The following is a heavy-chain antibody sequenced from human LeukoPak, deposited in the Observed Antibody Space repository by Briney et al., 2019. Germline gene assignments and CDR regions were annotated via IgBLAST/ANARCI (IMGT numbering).Heavy chain of an antibody. V-gene: IGHV1-2*02. CDR2: VTPNSGDT. CDR1: GYTFTGYY. D-gene: IGHD1-26*01. Sequence: SVKVSCKASGYTFTGYYMNWVRQAPGQGLEWMGWVTPNSGDTNYAQKFQGRVTMTRDTSISTAYMELSSLRSDDTAVYYCARAESGSYSYFDYWGQGTLVTVSS. J-gene: IGHJ4*02. CDR3: ARAESGSYSYFDY.